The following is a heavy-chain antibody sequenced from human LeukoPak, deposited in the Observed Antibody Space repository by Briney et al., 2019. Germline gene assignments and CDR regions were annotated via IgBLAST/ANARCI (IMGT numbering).Heavy chain of an antibody. CDR3: ARSDGSGQHFDY. J-gene: IGHJ4*02. D-gene: IGHD5-24*01. CDR1: GYSFTNYW. V-gene: IGHV5-51*01. Sequence: GESLKISCEGSGYSFTNYWNGWVRQLPGKGLEWMGIIFPGDSDTRYSPSFQGQVTISVDKSISTAYLQWSSLRASDTAMYYCARSDGSGQHFDYWGQGTLVTVSS. CDR2: IFPGDSDT.